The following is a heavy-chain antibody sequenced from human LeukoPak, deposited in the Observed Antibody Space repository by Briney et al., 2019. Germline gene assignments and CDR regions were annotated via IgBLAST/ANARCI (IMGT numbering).Heavy chain of an antibody. CDR1: GFTVSSNY. Sequence: GGSLRLSCAASGFTVSSNYMSWVRQAPGKGLEWVSVIYSGGSTYYADSVKGRFTISRDNSKNTLYLQMNSLRAADTAVYYCASGGRQQLRSYYYGMDVWGQGTTVTVSS. D-gene: IGHD6-13*01. J-gene: IGHJ6*02. V-gene: IGHV3-66*01. CDR3: ASGGRQQLRSYYYGMDV. CDR2: IYSGGST.